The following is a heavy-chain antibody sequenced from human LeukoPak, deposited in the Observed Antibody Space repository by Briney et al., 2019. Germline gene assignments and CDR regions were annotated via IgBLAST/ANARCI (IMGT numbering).Heavy chain of an antibody. CDR2: ISYDGSNK. J-gene: IGHJ4*02. Sequence: GGSLRLSCAASGFTFSSYGMHWVRQAPGKGLEWVAVISYDGSNKYYADYVKGRFTISRDNSKNTLYLQMNSLRAEDTAVYYCAKDPRYGDSYWGQGTLVTVSS. D-gene: IGHD4-17*01. CDR1: GFTFSSYG. CDR3: AKDPRYGDSY. V-gene: IGHV3-30*18.